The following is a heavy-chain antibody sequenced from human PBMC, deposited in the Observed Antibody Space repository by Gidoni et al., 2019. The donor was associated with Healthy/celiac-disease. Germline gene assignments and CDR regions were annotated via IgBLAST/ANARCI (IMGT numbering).Heavy chain of an antibody. V-gene: IGHV1-2*02. CDR2: INPNSGGT. CDR3: ARGNDFWSGSYYYYMDV. J-gene: IGHJ6*03. D-gene: IGHD3-3*01. Sequence: QVQLVQSGAEVKKPGASVKVSCKASGYTFTGYYMHWVRQAPGQGLEWMGWINPNSGGTNYAQKFQGRVTMTRDTSISTAYMELSRLRSDDTAVYYCARGNDFWSGSYYYYMDVWGKGTTVTVSS. CDR1: GYTFTGYY.